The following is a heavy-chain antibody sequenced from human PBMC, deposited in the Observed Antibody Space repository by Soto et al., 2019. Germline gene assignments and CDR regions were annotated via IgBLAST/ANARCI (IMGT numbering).Heavy chain of an antibody. CDR1: GFTFSSYA. D-gene: IGHD2-15*01. J-gene: IGHJ6*03. V-gene: IGHV3-64*01. CDR2: ISSNGGST. Sequence: PGGSLRLSCAASGFTFSSYAMHWVRQAPGKGLEYVSAISSNGGSTYYANSVKGRFTISRDNSKNTLYLQMGSLRAEDMAVYYCARGYCSGGSCYVNYYYYYMDVGGKGTTVTVSS. CDR3: ARGYCSGGSCYVNYYYYYMDV.